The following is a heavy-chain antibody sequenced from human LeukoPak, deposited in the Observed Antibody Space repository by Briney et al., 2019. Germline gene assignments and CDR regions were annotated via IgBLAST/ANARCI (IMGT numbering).Heavy chain of an antibody. CDR1: RFTVSTKY. Sequence: PGGSLRLSCAASRFTVSTKYMSWVRQAPGKGLEWVSVLYSGGYTYYADSVKGRLTISRDNSKNTLYLQMNSLRTEDTAVYYCARSLLGIRYFDYWGQGTLVTVSS. CDR2: LYSGGYT. J-gene: IGHJ4*02. CDR3: ARSLLGIRYFDY. V-gene: IGHV3-66*01. D-gene: IGHD7-27*01.